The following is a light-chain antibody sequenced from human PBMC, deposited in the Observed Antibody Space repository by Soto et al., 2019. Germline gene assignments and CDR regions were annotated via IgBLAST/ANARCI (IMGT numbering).Light chain of an antibody. Sequence: DIPMTQSPSTLSASVGDRVTCTCRASQSISSWLAWYQQKPGKAPKLLIYDASSLESGVPSGFSGSGSGTEFTLTISSLQPDDFATYYCQQYNSYWTFGQGTKVDIK. J-gene: IGKJ1*01. CDR2: DAS. CDR3: QQYNSYWT. V-gene: IGKV1-5*01. CDR1: QSISSW.